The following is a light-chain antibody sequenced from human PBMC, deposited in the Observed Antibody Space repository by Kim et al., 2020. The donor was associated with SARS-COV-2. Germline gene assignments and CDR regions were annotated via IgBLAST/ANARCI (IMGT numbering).Light chain of an antibody. CDR1: QSVRYN. V-gene: IGKV3-15*01. Sequence: IVMTQSPATLSVSPGERVTLSCRASQSVRYNLAWYQQRPGQAPRLLIYGASTRATDVSDRFSGSGSGTEFTLTIRSLQSEGLAVYYCQQYNDWPLLTFGGGTKVDIK. CDR3: QQYNDWPLLT. CDR2: GAS. J-gene: IGKJ4*01.